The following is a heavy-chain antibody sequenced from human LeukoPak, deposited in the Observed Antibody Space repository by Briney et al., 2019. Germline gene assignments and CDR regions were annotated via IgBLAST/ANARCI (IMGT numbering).Heavy chain of an antibody. D-gene: IGHD3-3*01. J-gene: IGHJ5*02. Sequence: VXVXCTXSXYTFTSXGISWGRQAPGQGLEWMGWISAYNGNTNYSQKLQAILTMPTDTSPSPAYMQLRSLRSDATAVYYCARDRSAARDYDFWSGYYANNWFDPWGQGTLVTVSS. CDR2: ISAYNGNT. CDR1: XYTFTSXG. CDR3: ARDRSAARDYDFWSGYYANNWFDP. V-gene: IGHV1-18*01.